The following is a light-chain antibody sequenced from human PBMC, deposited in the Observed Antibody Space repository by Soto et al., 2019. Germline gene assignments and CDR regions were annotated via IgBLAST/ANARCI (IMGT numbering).Light chain of an antibody. CDR3: QQYNSYSPT. V-gene: IGKV1-5*03. J-gene: IGKJ1*01. CDR2: KAS. CDR1: QSIASW. Sequence: DIQMTKSPSTLSASVGDRVTITCRASQSIASWLAWYQQEPGKAPKLLIYKASSLESGVPSRFSGSGSGTEFTLTISSLQPDDFATYYCQQYNSYSPTFGQGTKVDI.